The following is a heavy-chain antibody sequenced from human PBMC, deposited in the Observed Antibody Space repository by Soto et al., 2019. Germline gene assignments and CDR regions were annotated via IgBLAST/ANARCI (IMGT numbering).Heavy chain of an antibody. CDR1: GFTFSSYA. D-gene: IGHD6-6*01. V-gene: IGHV3-30-3*01. J-gene: IGHJ4*02. CDR3: ARDGDSSSPDY. CDR2: ISYDGSNK. Sequence: QVQLVESGGGVVQPGRSLRLSCAASGFTFSSYAMHWVRQAPGKGLEWVAVISYDGSNKYYADSVKGRFTISRDNSKNTLYLQMNSLRAEDTAVXYCARDGDSSSPDYWGQXTLVXXXS.